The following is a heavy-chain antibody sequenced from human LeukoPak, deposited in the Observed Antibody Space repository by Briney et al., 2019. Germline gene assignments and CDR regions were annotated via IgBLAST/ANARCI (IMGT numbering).Heavy chain of an antibody. Sequence: PGGSLRLSCVASGFTFSRSWMSWVRQSPGKGLEWVANIREDGSEKYYVDSVKGRFTISRDNAKNSLYLQMNSLRAEDTAVYYCARAPREWLLGYYFDYWGQGTLVTVSS. V-gene: IGHV3-7*01. CDR1: GFTFSRSW. J-gene: IGHJ4*02. CDR2: IREDGSEK. D-gene: IGHD3-3*01. CDR3: ARAPREWLLGYYFDY.